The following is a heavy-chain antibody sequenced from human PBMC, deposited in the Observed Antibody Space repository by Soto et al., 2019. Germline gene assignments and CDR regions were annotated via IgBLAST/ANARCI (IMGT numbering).Heavy chain of an antibody. J-gene: IGHJ5*02. CDR1: GFTFTAYH. CDR3: ARQHGDYYRWFDP. CDR2: IDLNNGDT. V-gene: IGHV1-2*02. Sequence: QVQVVQSGAEVKKPGASVKVSCKASGFTFTAYHMHWVRQAPGQGLEWMGWIDLNNGDTHYEQRFQGGVSMTRDRSISTTYMELGNLKSDDTAGYYCARQHGDYYRWFDPWGQGTLVTVSS. D-gene: IGHD4-17*01.